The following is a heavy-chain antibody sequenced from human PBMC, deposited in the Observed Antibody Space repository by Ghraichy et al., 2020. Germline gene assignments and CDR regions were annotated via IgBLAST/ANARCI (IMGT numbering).Heavy chain of an antibody. J-gene: IGHJ5*02. V-gene: IGHV4-34*01. D-gene: IGHD1-26*01. CDR2: INHSGST. CDR3: ARRIKWELLRKGHNWFDP. Sequence: SETLSLTCAVYGGSFSGYYWSWIRQPPGKGLEWIGEINHSGSTNYNPSLKSRVTISVDTSKNQFSLKLSSVTAADTAVYYCARRIKWELLRKGHNWFDPWGQGTLVTVSS. CDR1: GGSFSGYY.